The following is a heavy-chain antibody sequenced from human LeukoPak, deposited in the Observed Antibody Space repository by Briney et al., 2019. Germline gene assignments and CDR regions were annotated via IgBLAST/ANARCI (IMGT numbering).Heavy chain of an antibody. V-gene: IGHV4-61*10. J-gene: IGHJ5*02. CDR3: ARVDKHCSGEICYSGWFDP. D-gene: IGHD2-15*01. Sequence: SETLSLTCTVSGCSISSGSYYWSWIRQPAGKGLEWIGRIYVSGSTNYNPSLKSRVTILVDTSTDQFSLRLNSVTAADTAVYFCARVDKHCSGEICYSGWFDPWGQGTLVTVSS. CDR1: GCSISSGSYY. CDR2: IYVSGST.